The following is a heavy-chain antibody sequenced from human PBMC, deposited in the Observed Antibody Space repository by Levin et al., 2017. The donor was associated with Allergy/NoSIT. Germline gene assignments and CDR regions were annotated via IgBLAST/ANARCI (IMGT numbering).Heavy chain of an antibody. V-gene: IGHV4-39*07. CDR2: IYYGGNT. D-gene: IGHD5-24*01. CDR1: GDSISSNNYY. J-gene: IGHJ4*02. Sequence: SETLSLTCTVSGDSISSNNYYWGWIRQPPGKGLEWIGNIYYGGNTYYNPSLKSRVTISVDTSKNQFSLNLNSVTAADTAVYYCARFVRRVAMATGLGTGFDYWGQGTLVAVSS. CDR3: ARFVRRVAMATGLGTGFDY.